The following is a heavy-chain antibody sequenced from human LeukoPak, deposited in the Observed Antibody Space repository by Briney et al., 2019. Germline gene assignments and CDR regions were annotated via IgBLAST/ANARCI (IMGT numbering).Heavy chain of an antibody. V-gene: IGHV3-23*01. CDR3: AKETTKYYYGMDV. D-gene: IGHD1-14*01. CDR2: ISGSGGST. CDR1: GFTFSSYA. Sequence: PGGSLRLSCAASGFTFSSYAMTWVRQAPGKGLEWVSGISGSGGSTYYADSVKGRFTISRDNSKNTLYLQMNSLRAEDTAVYYCAKETTKYYYGMDVWGQGTTVTVSS. J-gene: IGHJ6*02.